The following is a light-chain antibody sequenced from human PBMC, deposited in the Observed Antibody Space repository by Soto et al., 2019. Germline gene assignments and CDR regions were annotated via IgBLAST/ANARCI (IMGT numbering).Light chain of an antibody. V-gene: IGKV3-15*01. CDR1: RTVSVN. CDR3: QQYSSWPPLA. J-gene: IGKJ4*01. Sequence: EVVMTQSPATLSVSPGDTATLACRASRTVSVNVAWYQQKPGQAPRLLIFGASTRATGIPARFSGGGSGTEFILTVSRLQSEDFAVYYCQQYSSWPPLAFGGGTKVEI. CDR2: GAS.